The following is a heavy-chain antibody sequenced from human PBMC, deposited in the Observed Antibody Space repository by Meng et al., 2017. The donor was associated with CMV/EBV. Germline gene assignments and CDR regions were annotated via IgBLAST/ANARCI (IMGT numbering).Heavy chain of an antibody. V-gene: IGHV1-58*01. Sequence: SVQVSCQASGFTFTSSSVQWVRQARGQRLEWIGWIVVGSGNTNFAQKFQERVTITRDMSTSTAYMELSSLRSEDTAVYYCAARIHILRVNTQDLSSGEAFDIWGQGTMVTVSS. CDR3: AARIHILRVNTQDLSSGEAFDI. J-gene: IGHJ3*02. D-gene: IGHD2-15*01. CDR2: IVVGSGNT. CDR1: GFTFTSSS.